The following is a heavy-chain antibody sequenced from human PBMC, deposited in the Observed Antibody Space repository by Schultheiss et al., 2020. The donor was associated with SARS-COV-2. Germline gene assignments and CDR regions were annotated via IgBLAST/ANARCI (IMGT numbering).Heavy chain of an antibody. CDR3: ARDSPISGGFDY. CDR1: GFTFSSYA. V-gene: IGHV3-23*01. D-gene: IGHD2-21*01. CDR2: ISGSGGST. J-gene: IGHJ4*02. Sequence: GGSLRLSCAASGFTFSSYAMSWVRQAPGKGLEWVSAISGSGGSTYYADSVKGRFTISRDNAKNSLYLQMNSLRAEDTAVYYCARDSPISGGFDYWGQGTLVTVSS.